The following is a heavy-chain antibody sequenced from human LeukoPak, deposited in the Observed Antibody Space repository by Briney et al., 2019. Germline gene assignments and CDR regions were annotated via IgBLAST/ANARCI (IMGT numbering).Heavy chain of an antibody. D-gene: IGHD2-2*01. J-gene: IGHJ4*02. V-gene: IGHV4-30-2*01. CDR3: AREVGDCSSTSCYR. Sequence: PSQTLSLTCTVSVGSISSGGYYWSWIRQPPGKGLEWIGYIYHSGSTYYNPSLKSRVTISVDRSKNQFSLKLSSVTAADTAVYYCAREVGDCSSTSCYRWGQGTLVTVSS. CDR2: IYHSGST. CDR1: VGSISSGGYY.